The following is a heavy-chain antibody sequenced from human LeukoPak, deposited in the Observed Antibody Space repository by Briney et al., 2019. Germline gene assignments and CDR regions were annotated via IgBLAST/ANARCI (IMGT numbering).Heavy chain of an antibody. D-gene: IGHD2-8*01. CDR3: AKGPARLPNGVYGWFDP. J-gene: IGHJ5*02. Sequence: PGRSLRLSCAASGFTFDDYAMHWVRQAPGKGLEWVSGISWNSGSIGYADSVKGRFTISRDNAKNSLYLQMNSLRAEDTALYYCAKGPARLPNGVYGWFDPWGQGTLVTVSS. CDR1: GFTFDDYA. CDR2: ISWNSGSI. V-gene: IGHV3-9*01.